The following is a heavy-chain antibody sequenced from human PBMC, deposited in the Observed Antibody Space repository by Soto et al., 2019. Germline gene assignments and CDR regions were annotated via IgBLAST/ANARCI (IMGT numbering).Heavy chain of an antibody. V-gene: IGHV3-33*01. CDR1: GFTFSSYG. J-gene: IGHJ4*02. D-gene: IGHD5-18*01. CDR2: IWYDGSNK. CDR3: ARFGGYSYGYLDY. Sequence: GGSLRLSCAASGFTFSSYGMHWVRQAPGKGLEWVAVIWYDGSNKYYADSVKGRFTISRDNSKNTLYLQMNSLRAEDTAVYYCARFGGYSYGYLDYWGQGTLVTVSS.